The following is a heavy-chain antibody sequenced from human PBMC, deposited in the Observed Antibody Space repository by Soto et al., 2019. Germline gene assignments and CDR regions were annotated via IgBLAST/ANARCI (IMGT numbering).Heavy chain of an antibody. J-gene: IGHJ4*02. CDR1: GFTFSSYA. CDR2: ISGSGGST. D-gene: IGHD3-3*01. V-gene: IGHV3-23*01. Sequence: GGSLRLSCAASGFTFSSYAMSWVRQAPWKGLEWVSAISGSGGSTYYADSVKGRFTISRDNSKNTLYLQMNSLRAEDTAVYYCAKDLRFLEWYFDYWGQGTLVTVSS. CDR3: AKDLRFLEWYFDY.